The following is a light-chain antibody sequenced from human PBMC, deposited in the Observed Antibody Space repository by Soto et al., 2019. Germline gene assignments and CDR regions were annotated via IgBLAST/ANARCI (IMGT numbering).Light chain of an antibody. CDR2: GAS. J-gene: IGKJ1*01. V-gene: IGKV3-20*01. Sequence: IVLTQSPGTLSLSPGERATLSCRASQTVSSISLAWYQQKPGQAPRLLIFGASTRAAGFPDRFSGSGSGTDFTLTISSLVPEDFAVYYCQQWGSSPRTLGQGTKLDI. CDR3: QQWGSSPRT. CDR1: QTVSSIS.